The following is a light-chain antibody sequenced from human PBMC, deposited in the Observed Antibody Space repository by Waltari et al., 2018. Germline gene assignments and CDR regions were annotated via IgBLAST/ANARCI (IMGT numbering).Light chain of an antibody. Sequence: EIVLTQSPGPLSLSPGERVTLSCRASQSVSRSLAWYQQKPGQAPRLLIYAASSRATGIPGRVSGSGSGTDFSLTISRLEPEDFAVYYCQHYVRLPATFGQGTKVEI. CDR1: QSVSRS. J-gene: IGKJ1*01. CDR3: QHYVRLPAT. V-gene: IGKV3-20*01. CDR2: AAS.